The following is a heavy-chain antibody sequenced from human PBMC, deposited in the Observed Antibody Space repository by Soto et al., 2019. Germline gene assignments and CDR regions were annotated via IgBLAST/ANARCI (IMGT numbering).Heavy chain of an antibody. CDR3: AGGPLNELRRGTPLHYYYMDV. V-gene: IGHV1-18*01. D-gene: IGHD1-7*01. CDR2: ISAYNGNT. J-gene: IGHJ6*03. Sequence: ASVKVSCKASGYTFTSYGISWVRQAPGQGLEWMGWISAYNGNTNYAQKLQGRVTMTTDTSTSTAYMELRSLRSDDTAVYYCAGGPLNELRRGTPLHYYYMDVWGKGTTVTVSS. CDR1: GYTFTSYG.